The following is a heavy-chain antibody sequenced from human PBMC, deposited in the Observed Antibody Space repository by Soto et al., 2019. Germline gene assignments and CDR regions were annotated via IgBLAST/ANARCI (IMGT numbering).Heavy chain of an antibody. Sequence: QVQLVESGGGVVQPGRSLRLSCAASGFTFSSYGMHWVRQAPGKGLEWVAVIWYDGSNKYYADSVKGRFTISRDNSKNTLYLQMNSLRAEDMAVYYCASWGDSSGYYYADDAFDIWGQGTMVTVSS. CDR2: IWYDGSNK. D-gene: IGHD3-22*01. CDR3: ASWGDSSGYYYADDAFDI. CDR1: GFTFSSYG. J-gene: IGHJ3*02. V-gene: IGHV3-33*01.